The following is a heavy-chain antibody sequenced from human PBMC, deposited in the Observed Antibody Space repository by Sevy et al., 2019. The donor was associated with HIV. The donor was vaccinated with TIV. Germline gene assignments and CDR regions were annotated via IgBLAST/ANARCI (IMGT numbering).Heavy chain of an antibody. V-gene: IGHV1-69*13. D-gene: IGHD3-10*01. Sequence: ASVKVSCKASGGTFSSYAISWVRQAPGQGLEWMGGIIPIFGTANYAQKFQGRVTITADESTSTAYMELSSLRSEDTAVYYCAREGRYYGSGRIRPLTDFAYWGQGTLVTGSS. CDR3: AREGRYYGSGRIRPLTDFAY. CDR2: IIPIFGTA. CDR1: GGTFSSYA. J-gene: IGHJ4*02.